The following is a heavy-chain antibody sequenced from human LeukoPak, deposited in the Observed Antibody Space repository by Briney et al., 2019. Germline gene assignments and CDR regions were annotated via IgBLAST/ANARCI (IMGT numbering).Heavy chain of an antibody. Sequence: PGGSLRLSCTVSGFTVSTNSMSWVRQAPGKGLEWVSFIYSDNTHYSDSVKGRFTISRDNSKNTLYLQMNSLRAADTAVYYCARTYDYVWGSYRTLDAFDIWGQGTMVTVPS. J-gene: IGHJ3*02. CDR3: ARTYDYVWGSYRTLDAFDI. CDR2: IYSDNT. V-gene: IGHV3-53*01. CDR1: GFTVSTNS. D-gene: IGHD3-16*01.